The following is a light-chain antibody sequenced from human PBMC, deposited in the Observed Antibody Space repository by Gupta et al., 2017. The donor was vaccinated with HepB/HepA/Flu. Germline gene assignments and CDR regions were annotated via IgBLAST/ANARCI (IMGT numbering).Light chain of an antibody. CDR3: MQGLQRQIT. J-gene: IGKJ5*01. V-gene: IGKV2-28*01. Sequence: DIVMTQSPLSLPVTPGEPASISCRSSQSLLHSNGYNYLDWHLQKPGQSPQLLIYLGSNRASGVPDRFSGRGSGTDFTLKISRVEAEDVGVYYCMQGLQRQITFGQGTRLEMK. CDR1: QSLLHSNGYNY. CDR2: LGS.